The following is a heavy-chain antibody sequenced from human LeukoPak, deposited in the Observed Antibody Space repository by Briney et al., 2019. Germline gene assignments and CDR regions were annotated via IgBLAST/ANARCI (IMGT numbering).Heavy chain of an antibody. Sequence: SETLSLTCAVYGGSFSGYYWSWIRQPPGEGLEWIGEINHSGSTNYNPSLKSRVTISVDTSKNQFSLKLSSVTAADTAVYYCAINGGSSGGGSWYWFDPWGQGTLVTVSS. CDR3: AINGGSSGGGSWYWFDP. J-gene: IGHJ5*02. CDR1: GGSFSGYY. CDR2: INHSGST. V-gene: IGHV4-34*01. D-gene: IGHD6-13*01.